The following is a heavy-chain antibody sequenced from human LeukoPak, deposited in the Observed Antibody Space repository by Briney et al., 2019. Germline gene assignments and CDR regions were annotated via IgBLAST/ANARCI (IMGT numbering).Heavy chain of an antibody. V-gene: IGHV4-39*07. Sequence: SETLSLTCTVSGGSISSSSSYWRWLRQSPGKGLEWIGSIYYSGRTYYNPSLKSRVTISLDTSTNQFSLKLSSVTAADTAVYYCARWPWDAFDIWGQGTMVTVSS. CDR1: GGSISSSSSY. CDR2: IYYSGRT. CDR3: ARWPWDAFDI. J-gene: IGHJ3*02.